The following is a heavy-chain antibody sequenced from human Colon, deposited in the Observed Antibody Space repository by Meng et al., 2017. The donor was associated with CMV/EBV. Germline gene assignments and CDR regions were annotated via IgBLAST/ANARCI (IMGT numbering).Heavy chain of an antibody. V-gene: IGHV1-2*02. J-gene: IGHJ5*02. CDR1: GYTFTDYD. CDR2: INPKSGIT. D-gene: IGHD6-6*01. CDR3: AKTAEYSSSSAAFDP. Sequence: SGYTFTDYDVHWVRQAPGQGLEWMGRINPKSGITIYAQNFQGRLTLTRDTSISTVYMELSRLRSDDTAVYYCAKTAEYSSSSAAFDPWGQGTLVTVSS.